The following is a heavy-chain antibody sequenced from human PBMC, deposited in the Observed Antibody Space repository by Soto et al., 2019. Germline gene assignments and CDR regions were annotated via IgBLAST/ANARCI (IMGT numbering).Heavy chain of an antibody. Sequence: ASVKVSCKASGYTFTSYAMHWVRQAPGQRLEWMGWINAGNGNTKYSQKFQGRVTITRDTFASTAFRELRSLRFEDTAVYYCASERQYYDFWSGYSNWFDPWGQGTLVTVSS. V-gene: IGHV1-3*01. J-gene: IGHJ5*02. CDR1: GYTFTSYA. CDR2: INAGNGNT. D-gene: IGHD3-3*01. CDR3: ASERQYYDFWSGYSNWFDP.